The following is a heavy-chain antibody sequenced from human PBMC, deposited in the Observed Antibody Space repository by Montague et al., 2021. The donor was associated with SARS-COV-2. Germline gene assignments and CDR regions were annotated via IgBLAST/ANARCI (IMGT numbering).Heavy chain of an antibody. D-gene: IGHD3-10*01. J-gene: IGHJ3*02. Sequence: SETLSLTCTVSGGSVSSSSYCWGWIRQPPGKGLEWIGSIYYTGSTYYNPSLKSRVTISVDTSKSQFSLKLSSVTAADTAVYYCARHITGSGNAFDIWGQGTMVTVSS. CDR1: GGSVSSSSYC. CDR3: ARHITGSGNAFDI. CDR2: IYYTGST. V-gene: IGHV4-39*01.